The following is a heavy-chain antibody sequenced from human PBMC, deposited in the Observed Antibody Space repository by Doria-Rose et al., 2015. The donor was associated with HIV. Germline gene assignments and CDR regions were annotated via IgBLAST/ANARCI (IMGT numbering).Heavy chain of an antibody. CDR1: GVSLSSPGMG. D-gene: IGHD6-13*01. V-gene: IGHV2-26*01. Sequence: SGPVLVKPTETLTLTCTVSGVSLSSPGMGVSWIRQPPGQALEWLANIFSDDERSYKTSLKSTLTISRGTSKSQVVLTMTDMDPVDTATYYCARIKSSRWYHKYYFDFWGQGTLVIVSA. CDR3: ARIKSSRWYHKYYFDF. J-gene: IGHJ4*02. CDR2: IFSDDER.